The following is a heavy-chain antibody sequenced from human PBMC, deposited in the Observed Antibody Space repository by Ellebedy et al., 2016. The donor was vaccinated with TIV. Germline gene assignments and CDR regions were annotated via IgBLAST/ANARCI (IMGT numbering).Heavy chain of an antibody. CDR1: GFTFSGYS. D-gene: IGHD3-16*01. CDR3: AGYYDYVWGSLTLGGMDV. Sequence: GGSLRLSCAASGFTFSGYSMNWVRQAPGKGLEWVSSISSSSSYIYYADSVKGRFTISRDNAKNSLYLQMNSLRAEDTAVYYCAGYYDYVWGSLTLGGMDVWGQGTTVTVSS. V-gene: IGHV3-21*01. J-gene: IGHJ6*02. CDR2: ISSSSSYI.